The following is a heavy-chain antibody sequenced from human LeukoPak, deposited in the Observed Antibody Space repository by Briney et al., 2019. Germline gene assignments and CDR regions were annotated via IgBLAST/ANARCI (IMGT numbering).Heavy chain of an antibody. CDR3: ARDSTWFGENYMDV. V-gene: IGHV7-4-1*02. CDR1: GYTLTSFA. D-gene: IGHD3-10*01. CDR2: INTNTGNP. Sequence: ASVKVSCKASGYTLTSFAMNWVRQAPGQGHEWMGWINTNTGNPTYAQGFTGRFVFSLDTSVSTAYLQISSLKAEDTAVYYCARDSTWFGENYMDVWGKGTTVTVSS. J-gene: IGHJ6*03.